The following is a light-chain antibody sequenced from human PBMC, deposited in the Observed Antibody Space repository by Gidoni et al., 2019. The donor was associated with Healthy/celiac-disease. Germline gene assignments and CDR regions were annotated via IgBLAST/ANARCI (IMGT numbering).Light chain of an antibody. Sequence: QSVLTQPPSASGTPAQRVTISCSGSSSTIGSNTVNWYQQLTGTAPNLLIYRNNQRPSGVPDRFSGSKSGTSASLAISGLQSEDEADYYCAAWDDSLNGWVFGGGTKLTVL. CDR1: SSTIGSNT. CDR2: RNN. V-gene: IGLV1-44*01. J-gene: IGLJ3*02. CDR3: AAWDDSLNGWV.